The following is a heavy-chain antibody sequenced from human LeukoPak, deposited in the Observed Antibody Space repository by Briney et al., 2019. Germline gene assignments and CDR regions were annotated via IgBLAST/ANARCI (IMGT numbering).Heavy chain of an antibody. CDR1: GGSISSGGYY. J-gene: IGHJ4*02. CDR3: ARGWDYYDSSGYYYFDY. D-gene: IGHD3-22*01. V-gene: IGHV4-31*03. CDR2: IYYSGST. Sequence: SQTLSLTCTVSGGSISSGGYYWSWIRQHPGKGLEWIGYIYYSGSTYYNPSLKSRVTISVDTSKNQFSLKLSSATAADTAVYYCARGWDYYDSSGYYYFDYWGQGTLVTVSS.